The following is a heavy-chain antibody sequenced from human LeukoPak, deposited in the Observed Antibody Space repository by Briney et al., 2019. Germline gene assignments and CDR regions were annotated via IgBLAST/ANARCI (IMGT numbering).Heavy chain of an antibody. CDR3: ASGPYYYGSGTFYYYYGMDV. Sequence: SETLSLTCAVYGGSFSGYYWSWIRQPPGKGLEWIGEINHSGSTNYNPSLKSRVTISVDTSKNQFSLKLSSVTAADTAVYYCASGPYYYGSGTFYYYYGMDVWGKGTTVTVSS. J-gene: IGHJ6*04. CDR1: GGSFSGYY. CDR2: INHSGST. D-gene: IGHD3-10*01. V-gene: IGHV4-34*01.